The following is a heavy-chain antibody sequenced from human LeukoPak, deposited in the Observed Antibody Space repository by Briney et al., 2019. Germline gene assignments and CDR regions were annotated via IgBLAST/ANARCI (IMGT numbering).Heavy chain of an antibody. D-gene: IGHD5-18*01. V-gene: IGHV1-2*02. CDR2: INPNSGGT. J-gene: IGHJ6*02. Sequence: GASVKVSCKASGYTFTGYYMHWVRQAPGQGLEWMGWINPNSGGTNYAQKLQGRVTMTTDTSTSTAYMELRSLRSDDTAVYYCARGGQLLSDTAMVPSYYYYGMDAWGQGTTVTVSS. CDR3: ARGGQLLSDTAMVPSYYYYGMDA. CDR1: GYTFTGYY.